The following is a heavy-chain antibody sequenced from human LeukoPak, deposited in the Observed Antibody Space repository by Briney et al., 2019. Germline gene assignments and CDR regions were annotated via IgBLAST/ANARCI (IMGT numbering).Heavy chain of an antibody. CDR3: ARDYCSSTSCYGVVHYYYYMDV. J-gene: IGHJ6*03. CDR2: ISAYNGNT. Sequence: ASVKVSCKASGYTFTSYGIRWVRQAPGQVLEWMGLISAYNGNTNYAQKLQGRVTMTTDTSTSTAYMELRSLRSDDTAVYYCARDYCSSTSCYGVVHYYYYMDVWGKGTTVTVSS. CDR1: GYTFTSYG. D-gene: IGHD2-2*01. V-gene: IGHV1-18*01.